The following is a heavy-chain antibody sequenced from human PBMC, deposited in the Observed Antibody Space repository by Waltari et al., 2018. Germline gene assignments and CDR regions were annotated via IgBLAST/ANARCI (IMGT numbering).Heavy chain of an antibody. CDR3: AIGGGGSRLPR. J-gene: IGHJ4*02. CDR1: GHTLSELS. V-gene: IGHV1-24*01. CDR2: CEADDGAG. Sequence: QLVQSGAEVKNPGASLRVSCKVSGHTLSELSIHWVRQAPGKGLEWMGGCEADDGAGCDAEKFQGRRTRTEDTSTDTAYMDLSSLTSEDTAVYYCAIGGGGSRLPRWGQGTLITVSS. D-gene: IGHD2-15*01.